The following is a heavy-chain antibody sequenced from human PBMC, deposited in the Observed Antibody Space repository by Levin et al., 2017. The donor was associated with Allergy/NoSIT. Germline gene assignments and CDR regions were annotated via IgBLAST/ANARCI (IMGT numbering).Heavy chain of an antibody. CDR2: INYSGTT. CDR3: ARGYSNGPGHDF. Sequence: SETLSLTCTVSGSSISSVGHYWSWIRQPPGKGLEWIGFINYSGTTHYSPSLKSRVAISLDTSKSQFSLNLNSVTAADTAVYFCARGYSNGPGHDFWGQGTLVTVSS. D-gene: IGHD4-11*01. J-gene: IGHJ4*02. V-gene: IGHV4-31*03. CDR1: GSSISSVGHY.